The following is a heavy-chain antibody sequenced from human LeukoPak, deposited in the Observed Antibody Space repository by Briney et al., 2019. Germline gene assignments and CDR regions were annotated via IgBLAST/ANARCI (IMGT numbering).Heavy chain of an antibody. CDR3: ARDIWNDARYFMDV. CDR2: IWSGSTTG. CDR1: GFIFSDHG. V-gene: IGHV3-33*01. Sequence: PGGSLRLSCAASGFIFSDHGMHWVRQAPGKGLEWVALIWSGSTTGLHSASVEGRFTISRDRNTLYLQMNSLKAEDSAAYFCARDIWNDARYFMDVWGIGTTVTVSS. D-gene: IGHD1-1*01. J-gene: IGHJ6*03.